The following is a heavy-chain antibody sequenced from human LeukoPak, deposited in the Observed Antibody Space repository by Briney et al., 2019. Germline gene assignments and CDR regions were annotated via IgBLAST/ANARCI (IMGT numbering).Heavy chain of an antibody. CDR1: GYSISSGYY. J-gene: IGHJ6*03. Sequence: SETLSLTCTVSGYSISSGYYWSWIRQPPGKGLEWIGEINHSGSTNYNPSLKSRVTISVDTSKNQFSLKLSSVTAADTAVYYCARAAYYYYYMDVWGKGTTVTISS. CDR3: ARAAYYYYYMDV. CDR2: INHSGST. V-gene: IGHV4-38-2*02.